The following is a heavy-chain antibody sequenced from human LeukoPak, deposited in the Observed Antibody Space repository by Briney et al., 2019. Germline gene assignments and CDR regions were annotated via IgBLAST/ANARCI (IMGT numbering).Heavy chain of an antibody. V-gene: IGHV4-4*07. J-gene: IGHJ4*02. CDR3: ARDPTSGWYYFDY. CDR1: GGSVNSYY. Sequence: KPSETLSLTCTVSGGSVNSYYWSWIRQPAGKGLEWIGRIYSSGSTNYNPSLKSRVTMSVDTSKNQFSLKLSSVTAADTAVYFCARDPTSGWYYFDYWGQGILVTVSS. D-gene: IGHD6-19*01. CDR2: IYSSGST.